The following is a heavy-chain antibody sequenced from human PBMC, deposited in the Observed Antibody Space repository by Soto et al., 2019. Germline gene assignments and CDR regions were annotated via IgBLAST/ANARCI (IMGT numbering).Heavy chain of an antibody. J-gene: IGHJ6*02. CDR2: TRGSGGSP. Sequence: GGSLRLSCVGSGFTFANYAISWVRQAPGKGLEWVSGTRGSGGSPYFADSVRGRFTLSRDNSKNTLFLKMNSLRVEDTAVYYCAKGGYDYYHSLDVWGQGTTVTVSS. CDR3: AKGGYDYYHSLDV. V-gene: IGHV3-23*01. CDR1: GFTFANYA.